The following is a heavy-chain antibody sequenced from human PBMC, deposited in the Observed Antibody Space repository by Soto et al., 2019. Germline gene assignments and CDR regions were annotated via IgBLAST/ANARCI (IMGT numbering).Heavy chain of an antibody. CDR2: ISSSSSYT. CDR1: GFTFSSYA. V-gene: IGHV3-11*05. Sequence: GGSLRLSCATSGFTFSSYAMSWVRQPPGKGLEWLSYISSSSSYTNYADSVKGRFTISRDNAKNSLYLQMNSLRAEDTAVYYCARDHHRYSGYDYVDYWGQGTLVTVSS. J-gene: IGHJ4*02. D-gene: IGHD5-12*01. CDR3: ARDHHRYSGYDYVDY.